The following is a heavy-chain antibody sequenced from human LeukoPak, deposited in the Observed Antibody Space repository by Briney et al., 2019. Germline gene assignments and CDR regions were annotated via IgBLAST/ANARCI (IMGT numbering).Heavy chain of an antibody. D-gene: IGHD6-13*01. CDR1: GFTFSSYS. J-gene: IGHJ4*02. Sequence: GGSLRLSCAASGFTFSSYSMNWVRQAPGKGLEWVSGISSDGGTFYPDSVKGRFTISRDNSKNTLYLQMNSLGAADTAIYYCAKEIAAIGLPAVDYWGQGTLVTVSS. CDR2: ISSDGGT. CDR3: AKEIAAIGLPAVDY. V-gene: IGHV3-23*01.